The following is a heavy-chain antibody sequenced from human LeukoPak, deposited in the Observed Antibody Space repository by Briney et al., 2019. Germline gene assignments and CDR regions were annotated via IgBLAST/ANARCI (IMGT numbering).Heavy chain of an antibody. CDR1: GFTFSNYA. Sequence: PGRSLRLSCAASGFTFSNYAMSWVRQAPGKGLEWVSGISGSGDSTYYADSVKGRFTISRDNSKNTVYLQMNSLRAEDTALYYCAKDRSDTDMVYVFDYWGQGTLVTVSS. J-gene: IGHJ4*02. V-gene: IGHV3-23*01. CDR2: ISGSGDST. D-gene: IGHD5-18*01. CDR3: AKDRSDTDMVYVFDY.